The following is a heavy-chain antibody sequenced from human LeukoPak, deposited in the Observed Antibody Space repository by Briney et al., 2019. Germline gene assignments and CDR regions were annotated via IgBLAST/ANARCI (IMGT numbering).Heavy chain of an antibody. V-gene: IGHV1-18*01. CDR3: ARGSGRFLEWLSGKDSFDI. D-gene: IGHD3-3*01. CDR2: ISAYNGKT. CDR1: VYTFTSYG. J-gene: IGHJ3*02. Sequence: ASVKVACKASVYTFTSYGMSWVRQAPGQGLEWMGWISAYNGKTNYPQKLQGRDTQTTHTSTSTAYMELRRLRSDDTAEYCCARGSGRFLEWLSGKDSFDIWGQGTMVTVSS.